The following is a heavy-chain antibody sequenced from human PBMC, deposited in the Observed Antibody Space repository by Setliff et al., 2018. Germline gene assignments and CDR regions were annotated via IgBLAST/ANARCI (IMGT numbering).Heavy chain of an antibody. CDR3: ARDLDTAMTRGAFDT. V-gene: IGHV3-11*01. CDR2: ISSSGNTI. J-gene: IGHJ3*02. Sequence: GGSLRLSCAVSGFIFSDYYMSWIRQAPGKGLEWVSYISSSGNTIYYADSVKGRFTISRDNAKNSLYLQMNSLRAEDTAMYYCARDLDTAMTRGAFDTWGQGTMVT. CDR1: GFIFSDYY. D-gene: IGHD5-18*01.